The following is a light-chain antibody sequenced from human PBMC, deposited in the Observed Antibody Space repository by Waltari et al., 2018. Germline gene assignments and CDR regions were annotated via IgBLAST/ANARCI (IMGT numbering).Light chain of an antibody. CDR3: YSSDSTGLRV. CDR1: ELPRKY. Sequence: SYELTQTPSVSVSPGQTARITCSGHELPRKYAYWFQPKSGQAHRLVIYEDTKRPSGIPERFSGSSSGTVATLTITGAQVDDEADYYCYSSDSTGLRVFGGGTTVVVL. J-gene: IGLJ1*01. V-gene: IGLV3-10*01. CDR2: EDT.